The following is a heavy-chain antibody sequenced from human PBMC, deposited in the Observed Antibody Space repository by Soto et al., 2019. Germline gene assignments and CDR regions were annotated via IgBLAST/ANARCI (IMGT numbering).Heavy chain of an antibody. CDR1: GFSLSTSGVG. J-gene: IGHJ4*02. D-gene: IGHD6-13*01. CDR3: THRRDSSWYFDY. CDR2: IYWDGDK. V-gene: IGHV2-5*02. Sequence: QITLKESGPTLVKPTQTLTLTCTFSGFSLSTSGVGVGWIRQPPGKALEWLALIYWDGDKRYSPSLKSRLTNTKDTSKSQVVLTMTNMDPVDTATYYCTHRRDSSWYFDYWGQGTLVTVSS.